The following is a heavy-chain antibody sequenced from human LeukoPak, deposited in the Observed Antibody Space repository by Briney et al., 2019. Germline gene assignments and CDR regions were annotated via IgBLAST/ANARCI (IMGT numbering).Heavy chain of an antibody. CDR2: IYPGDSDT. CDR1: GYSFTSYW. V-gene: IGHV5-51*01. J-gene: IGHJ3*02. D-gene: IGHD4-17*01. Sequence: GESLKISCKGSGYSFTSYWIGWVRQMPGKGLEWMGIIYPGDSDTRYSPSFQGQVTISADKSISTAYLQWSSLKASDTAMYYCARLTVPTRATTGHAFDIWGQGTMVTVSS. CDR3: ARLTVPTRATTGHAFDI.